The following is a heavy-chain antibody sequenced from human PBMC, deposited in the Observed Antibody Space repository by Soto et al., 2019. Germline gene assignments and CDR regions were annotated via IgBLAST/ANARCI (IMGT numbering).Heavy chain of an antibody. Sequence: PGGSLRLSCAASGFPFSSTDMTWARQAPGKGLDWVSTIDGSGGTTYYADSAKGRFTISRDNSMNTVYLQMNSLRADDTALYYCAKNSGWFNTWGQGALVTVSS. CDR2: IDGSGGTT. CDR3: AKNSGWFNT. D-gene: IGHD3-10*01. CDR1: GFPFSSTD. J-gene: IGHJ5*02. V-gene: IGHV3-23*01.